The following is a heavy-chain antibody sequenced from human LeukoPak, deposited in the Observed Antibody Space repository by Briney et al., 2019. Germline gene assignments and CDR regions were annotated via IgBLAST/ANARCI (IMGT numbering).Heavy chain of an antibody. Sequence: GGSLRLSCAVSGFTFDDYAMHWVRQAPGKGLDWVAGISWKSGSIGYADSVKGRFTISRDNAKNVLYLEMNSLREEDTALYYCAKDLSAFPRQSVGGLDVWGQGTTGTVSS. CDR1: GFTFDDYA. CDR2: ISWKSGSI. J-gene: IGHJ6*02. D-gene: IGHD2/OR15-2a*01. CDR3: AKDLSAFPRQSVGGLDV. V-gene: IGHV3-9*01.